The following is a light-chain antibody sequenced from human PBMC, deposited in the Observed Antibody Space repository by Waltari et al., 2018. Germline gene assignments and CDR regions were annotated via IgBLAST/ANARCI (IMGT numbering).Light chain of an antibody. CDR2: EVI. V-gene: IGLV2-11*01. Sequence: QAALTQPRSVSGSPGQSVTISCTGTSSDIGGYKYVSWYQQHPGTAPKLMIYEVIKRPSGGSDRFSGTKSGNTASLTISGLQAEDEADYYCSSYAGSNTVLFGGGTRLTAL. J-gene: IGLJ7*02. CDR1: SSDIGGYKY. CDR3: SSYAGSNTVL.